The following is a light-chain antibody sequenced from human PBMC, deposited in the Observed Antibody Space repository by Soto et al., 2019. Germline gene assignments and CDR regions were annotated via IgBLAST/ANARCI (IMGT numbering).Light chain of an antibody. CDR2: GAS. CDR3: QQYNNWPWT. CDR1: QSVSSN. J-gene: IGKJ1*01. Sequence: EIVMTQSPATLSVSPGERATLSCWASQSVSSNLAWYQRKPGQAPRLLIYGASTRATGIPVRFSGSGSGTEFTLTISSLQSEDIAVYSCQQYNNWPWTFGQGTKV. V-gene: IGKV3-15*01.